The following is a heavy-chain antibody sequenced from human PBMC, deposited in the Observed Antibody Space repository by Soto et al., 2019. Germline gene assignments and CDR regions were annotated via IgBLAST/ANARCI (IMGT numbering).Heavy chain of an antibody. J-gene: IGHJ4*02. CDR2: ISYSGST. D-gene: IGHD3-22*01. V-gene: IGHV4-30-4*01. CDR1: GDSMNNGDYF. CDR3: ARDRAHFYESSGRLDL. Sequence: SETLSLTCSVSGDSMNNGDYFWTRIRQTPGKGLQWIGYISYSGSTFYNPSLKTRLAMSVDTSKNQFSVRLRSVTAAATAVYYCARDRAHFYESSGRLDLWGQGMLVTVSS.